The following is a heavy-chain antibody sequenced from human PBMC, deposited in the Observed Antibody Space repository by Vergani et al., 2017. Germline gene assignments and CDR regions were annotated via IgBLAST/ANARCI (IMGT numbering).Heavy chain of an antibody. D-gene: IGHD2-15*01. V-gene: IGHV4-61*02. Sequence: QVQLQASGPGRVKPSQTLSLTCTMSGGSISAGYYFWSWIRQPAGKGLEWLGHISASGNASHSPSLKTRVSMSVDNSKNQFSLTVTSVTAADTAIYFCARRSGGYYSGGKVHPLRTAFDVWGHGTVVTVSS. CDR1: GGSISAGYYF. CDR3: ARRSGGYYSGGKVHPLRTAFDV. J-gene: IGHJ3*01. CDR2: ISASGNA.